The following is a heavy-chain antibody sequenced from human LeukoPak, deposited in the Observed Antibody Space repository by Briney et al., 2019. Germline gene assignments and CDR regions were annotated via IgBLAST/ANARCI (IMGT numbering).Heavy chain of an antibody. CDR2: INHSGST. Sequence: TETLSLTCAVYGGSFSGYYWSWIRQPPGKGLEWIGEINHSGSTNYNPSLKSRVTISVDTSKNQFSLKLSSVTAADTAVYYCARIISSSDIWGQGTMVTVSS. D-gene: IGHD3-10*01. CDR3: ARIISSSDI. CDR1: GGSFSGYY. J-gene: IGHJ3*02. V-gene: IGHV4-34*01.